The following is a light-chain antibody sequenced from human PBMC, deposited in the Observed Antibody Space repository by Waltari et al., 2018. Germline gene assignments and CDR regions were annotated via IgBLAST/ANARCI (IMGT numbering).Light chain of an antibody. J-gene: IGLJ2*01. CDR1: YYNIGNNA. Sequence: QSVLTQPPSASGTPGQRVTMSCSGTYYNIGNNAVNWYQQLPGMAPKLLIYSTDRRPPGVPARFAGSKSGTSASLAISGLQSEDEADYYCAAWDDSLSGQVVFGGGTKLTVL. V-gene: IGLV1-44*01. CDR2: STD. CDR3: AAWDDSLSGQVV.